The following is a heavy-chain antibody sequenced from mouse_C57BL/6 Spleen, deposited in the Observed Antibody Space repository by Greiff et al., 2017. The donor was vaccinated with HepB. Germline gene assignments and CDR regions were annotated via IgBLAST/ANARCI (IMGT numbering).Heavy chain of an antibody. V-gene: IGHV1-69*01. CDR3: ARSGGSYYAMDY. CDR2: IDPSDSYT. D-gene: IGHD1-1*02. Sequence: VKLVESGAELVMPGASVKLSCKASGYTFTSYWMHWVKQRPGQGLEWIGEIDPSDSYTNYNQKFKGKSTLTVDKSSSTAYMQLSSLTSEDSTVYYCARSGGSYYAMDYWGQGTSVTVSS. CDR1: GYTFTSYW. J-gene: IGHJ4*01.